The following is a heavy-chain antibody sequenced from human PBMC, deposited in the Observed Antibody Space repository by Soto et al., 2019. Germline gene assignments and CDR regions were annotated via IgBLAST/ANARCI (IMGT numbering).Heavy chain of an antibody. CDR1: GFTFSDYY. D-gene: IGHD2-2*01. Sequence: QVQLVESGGGLVKPGGSLRLSCAASGFTFSDYYMSWIRQAPGKGLEWVSYISSSSSYTNYADSVKGRFTISRDNAKNSLYLQMNSLRAEDTAVYYCARDRSGLYDCSRTSCYRGGGYYYYYGMDVWGQGTTVTVSS. J-gene: IGHJ6*02. CDR3: ARDRSGLYDCSRTSCYRGGGYYYYYGMDV. V-gene: IGHV3-11*06. CDR2: ISSSSSYT.